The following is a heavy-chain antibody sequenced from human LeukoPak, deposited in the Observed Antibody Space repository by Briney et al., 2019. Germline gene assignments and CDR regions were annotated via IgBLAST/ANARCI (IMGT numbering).Heavy chain of an antibody. J-gene: IGHJ4*02. CDR1: GFTFSSYG. D-gene: IGHD1-26*01. CDR2: IWYDGSNK. Sequence: PGGSLRLSCAASGFTFSSYGMHWVRQAPGKGLEGVAVIWYDGSNKYYADSVKGRFTISRDNSKHPLYLQMNSLRAEDTAVYYCARDRQASGSYLNYWGQGTLVTVSS. V-gene: IGHV3-33*01. CDR3: ARDRQASGSYLNY.